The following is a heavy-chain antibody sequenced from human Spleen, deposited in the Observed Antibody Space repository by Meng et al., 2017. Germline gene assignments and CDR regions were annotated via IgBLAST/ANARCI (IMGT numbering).Heavy chain of an antibody. CDR1: GFTFTDFY. V-gene: IGHV3-11*01. CDR3: ATYGDSVFDY. D-gene: IGHD4-17*01. CDR2: MSSSGSAI. Sequence: GESLKISCAASGFTFTDFYMSWIRQAPGKGLEWVSYMSSSGSAIYYADSVKGRFTISRDNAKNSLYLQMNSLRAEDTALYYCATYGDSVFDYWGQGTLVTVSS. J-gene: IGHJ4*02.